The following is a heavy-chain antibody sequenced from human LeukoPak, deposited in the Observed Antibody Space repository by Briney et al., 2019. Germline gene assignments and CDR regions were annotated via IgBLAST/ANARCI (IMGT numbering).Heavy chain of an antibody. D-gene: IGHD6-13*01. CDR2: TYYRSKWYN. J-gene: IGHJ4*02. V-gene: IGHV6-1*01. CDR3: ARGRTTYSLDFDY. Sequence: SQTLSLTCAISGDSVSSNSAGWNWIRQSPSRGPEWLGRTYYRSKWYNDYAVSVKSRITINPDTSKNQFSLQLNSVTPEDTAVYYCARGRTTYSLDFDYWGQGTLVTVSS. CDR1: GDSVSSNSAG.